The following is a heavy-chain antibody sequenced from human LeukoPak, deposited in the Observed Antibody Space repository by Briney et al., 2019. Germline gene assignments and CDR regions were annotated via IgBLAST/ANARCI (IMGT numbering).Heavy chain of an antibody. CDR1: GYSFTSYW. CDR2: IDPSDSYT. D-gene: IGHD2-21*01. CDR3: ARRYFPVLFSGYFEY. Sequence: GESLKISCKGSGYSFTSYWISWVRQMPGKGLEWMGRIDPSDSYTNYSPSFQGHVTTSADKSISTAYLQWSSLKASHTEMSYCARRYFPVLFSGYFEYWGQGTLVNVSS. J-gene: IGHJ4*02. V-gene: IGHV5-10-1*01.